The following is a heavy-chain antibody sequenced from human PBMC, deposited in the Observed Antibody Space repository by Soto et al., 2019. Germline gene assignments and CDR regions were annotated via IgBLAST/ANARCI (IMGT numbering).Heavy chain of an antibody. V-gene: IGHV3-30*18. CDR3: AKQKMELRRAHCFDT. J-gene: IGHJ5*02. D-gene: IGHD1-7*01. CDR2: ISYDGSNK. Sequence: GGSLRLSCAASGFTFSSYGMHWVRQAPGKGLEWVAVISYDGSNKYYADSVKGRFTISRDNSKNTLYLQMNSLRAEDTAVYYCAKQKMELRRAHCFDTWGQGTLVTVSS. CDR1: GFTFSSYG.